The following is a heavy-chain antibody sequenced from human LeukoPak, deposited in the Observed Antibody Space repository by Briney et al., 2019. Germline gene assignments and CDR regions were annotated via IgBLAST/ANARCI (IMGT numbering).Heavy chain of an antibody. Sequence: GGSLRLSCAASGFTFSSYSMNWVRQAPGKGLEWVSAINSGGDDTRYADSVKGRFTISRDNSKNMLSLQLNSLRAEDTAVYYCAKSDCGTIGCKLLNYWGQGTLVTVSS. D-gene: IGHD5-24*01. CDR2: INSGGDDT. J-gene: IGHJ4*02. V-gene: IGHV3-23*01. CDR1: GFTFSSYS. CDR3: AKSDCGTIGCKLLNY.